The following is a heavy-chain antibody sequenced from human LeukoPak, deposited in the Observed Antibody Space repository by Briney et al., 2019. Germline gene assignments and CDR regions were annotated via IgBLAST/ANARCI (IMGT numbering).Heavy chain of an antibody. J-gene: IGHJ5*02. CDR2: MNPNSGDT. CDR1: GYTFTSYD. D-gene: IGHD6-13*01. Sequence: ASVKVSRKASGYTFTSYDINWVRQATGQGLEWMGWMNPNSGDTGYAQKFQGRVTMTRNTSISTAYMELSSLRSEDTAVYYCARINIAAATALDPWGQGTLVTVSS. V-gene: IGHV1-8*01. CDR3: ARINIAAATALDP.